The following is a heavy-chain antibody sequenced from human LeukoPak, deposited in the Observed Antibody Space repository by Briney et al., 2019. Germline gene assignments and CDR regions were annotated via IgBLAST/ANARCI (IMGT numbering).Heavy chain of an antibody. D-gene: IGHD3-9*01. Sequence: GASVKVSCKASGGTFSSYAISWVRQAPGQGLEWMGGIIPIFGTANYAQKFQGRVTITADKSTSTAYMELSSLRSEDTAVYYCARNYDIFQMYYFDYWGQGTLVTVSS. CDR2: IIPIFGTA. CDR1: GGTFSSYA. CDR3: ARNYDIFQMYYFDY. V-gene: IGHV1-69*06. J-gene: IGHJ4*02.